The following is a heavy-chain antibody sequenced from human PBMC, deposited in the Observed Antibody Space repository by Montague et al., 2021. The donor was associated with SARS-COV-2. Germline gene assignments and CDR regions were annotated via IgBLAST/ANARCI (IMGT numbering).Heavy chain of an antibody. CDR2: LYISGST. J-gene: IGHJ3*01. V-gene: IGHV4-4*07. Sequence: SETLSLTCTVSGGSISSYYWSWIRQPAGKGMEWIGRLYISGSTNYNPSLKSRVTISVDTSTNQFSLKLSPVTAADTAVSYCAGERGPYYFDSSGYHNAFVSWGQGTMVTVSS. CDR1: GGSISSYY. D-gene: IGHD3-22*01. CDR3: AGERGPYYFDSSGYHNAFVS.